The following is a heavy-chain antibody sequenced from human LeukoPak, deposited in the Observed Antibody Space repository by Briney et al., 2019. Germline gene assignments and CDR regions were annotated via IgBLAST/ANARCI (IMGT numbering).Heavy chain of an antibody. Sequence: GASVKVSCKASGGTFSSYAISWVRQAPGQGLEWMGGIIPIFATANYAQKFQGRVTITTDESTSTAYIELSSLRSEDTAVYYCARASTRSSSWYYYYMDVWGKGTTVTVSS. V-gene: IGHV1-69*05. CDR2: IIPIFATA. CDR3: ARASTRSSSWYYYYMDV. CDR1: GGTFSSYA. J-gene: IGHJ6*03. D-gene: IGHD6-13*01.